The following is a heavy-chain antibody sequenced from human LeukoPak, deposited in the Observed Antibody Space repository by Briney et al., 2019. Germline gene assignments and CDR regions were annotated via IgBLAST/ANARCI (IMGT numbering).Heavy chain of an antibody. CDR1: GGSISSSSYY. CDR2: IYYSGST. Sequence: SETLSLTCTVSGGSISSSSYYWGWIRQPPGKGLEWIGSIYYSGSTYYNPSLKSRVTISVDTSKNQFSLKLSSVTAADTAVYYCARRKGSGSYPNWFDPWGQGTLVTVSS. J-gene: IGHJ5*02. CDR3: ARRKGSGSYPNWFDP. D-gene: IGHD3-10*01. V-gene: IGHV4-39*07.